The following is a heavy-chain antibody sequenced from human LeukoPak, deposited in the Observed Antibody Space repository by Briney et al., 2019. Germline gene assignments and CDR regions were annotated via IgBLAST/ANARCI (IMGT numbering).Heavy chain of an antibody. CDR1: GGTFSSYA. Sequence: SVKVSCKASGGTFSSYAISWVRQAPGQGLEWMGRIIPILGIANYAQKFQGRVTITADKSTSTAYMELSSLRSEDTAVYYCAKPHNNQWLSGNDAFDIWGQGTMVTVSS. V-gene: IGHV1-69*04. CDR2: IIPILGIA. CDR3: AKPHNNQWLSGNDAFDI. D-gene: IGHD6-19*01. J-gene: IGHJ3*02.